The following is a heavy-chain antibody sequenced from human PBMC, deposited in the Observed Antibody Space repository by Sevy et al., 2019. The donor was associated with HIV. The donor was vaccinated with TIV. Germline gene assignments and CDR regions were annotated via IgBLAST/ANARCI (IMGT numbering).Heavy chain of an antibody. CDR1: GASNSNYY. V-gene: IGHV4-4*07. CDR2: INTRGDT. D-gene: IGHD3-10*01. J-gene: IGHJ6*03. CDR3: ARDIVVRGVFPTYYYHFYMDV. Sequence: SETLSLTCTVSGASNSNYYWSWIRQPAGKGLEWIGRINTRGDTHYNPSLKSRVTMSIDTSQKHFSLKLTSMIAADTAVYYCARDIVVRGVFPTYYYHFYMDVWGKGTAVTVSS.